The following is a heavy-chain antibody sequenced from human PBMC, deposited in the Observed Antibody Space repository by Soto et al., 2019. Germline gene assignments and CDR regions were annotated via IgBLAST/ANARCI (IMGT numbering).Heavy chain of an antibody. CDR1: GFTFSNAW. Sequence: GGSLRLSCAASGFTFSNAWMSWVRQAPGKGLEWVGRIKSKTDGGTTDYAAPVKGRLPISRDDSKNTLYLQMNSLKTEDTAVYYCTTEREGYCSSTSCPADRDYYYYYYYMDVWGKGTTVTVSS. D-gene: IGHD2-2*01. J-gene: IGHJ6*03. CDR2: IKSKTDGGTT. CDR3: TTEREGYCSSTSCPADRDYYYYYYYMDV. V-gene: IGHV3-15*01.